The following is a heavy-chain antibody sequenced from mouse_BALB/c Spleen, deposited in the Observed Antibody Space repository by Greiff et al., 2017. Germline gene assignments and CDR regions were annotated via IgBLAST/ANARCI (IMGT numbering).Heavy chain of an antibody. CDR3: ARSGYYFDD. CDR2: IDPSDSET. J-gene: IGHJ2*01. D-gene: IGHD3-1*01. V-gene: IGHV1-69*02. Sequence: VQLQQPGAELVKPGAPVKLSCKASGYTFTSYWMNWVKQRPGRGLEWIGRIDPSDSETHYNQKFKDKATLTVDKSSSTAYIQLSSLTSEDSAVYYCARSGYYFDDWGQGTTLTVSS. CDR1: GYTFTSYW.